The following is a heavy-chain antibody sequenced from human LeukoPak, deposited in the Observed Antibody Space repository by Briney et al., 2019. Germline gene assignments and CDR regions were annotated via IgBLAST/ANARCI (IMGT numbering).Heavy chain of an antibody. CDR1: GYSFAGYG. Sequence: GASVKVSCKASGYSFAGYGISWVRQAPGQGLEWIGWISTYSGNTNYAHNLQGRITLTTETSTSTAYMELRSLRSDDTAVYYCARVGAAPGHFDYWGQGTQLTVSS. V-gene: IGHV1-18*01. D-gene: IGHD6-13*01. CDR3: ARVGAAPGHFDY. J-gene: IGHJ4*02. CDR2: ISTYSGNT.